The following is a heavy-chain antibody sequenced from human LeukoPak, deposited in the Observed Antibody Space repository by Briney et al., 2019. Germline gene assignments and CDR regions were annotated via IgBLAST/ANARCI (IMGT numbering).Heavy chain of an antibody. CDR3: ARLGVAGTDY. CDR1: GGSISSYY. V-gene: IGHV4-59*08. D-gene: IGHD6-19*01. J-gene: IGHJ4*02. Sequence: SETLSLTCTVSGGSISSYYWSWIRQPPGKGLEWIGYIYYSGSTTYNPSLKSRVTISVDTSKNQFSLKLSSVTAADTAVYYCARLGVAGTDYWGQGTLVTVSS. CDR2: IYYSGST.